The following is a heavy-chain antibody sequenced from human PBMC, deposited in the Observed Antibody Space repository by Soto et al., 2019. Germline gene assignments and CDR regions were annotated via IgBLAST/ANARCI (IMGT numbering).Heavy chain of an antibody. CDR2: MNPNSGST. J-gene: IGHJ4*02. Sequence: ASVKVSFKASGYTFTNHDINWVRQATGQGLEWIGWMNPNSGSTGYAQKFQGRVTMTSKTSINTAYMELRSLTSQDTAIYYCARGPKYWGQGTLVTVSS. V-gene: IGHV1-8*01. CDR3: ARGPKY. CDR1: GYTFTNHD.